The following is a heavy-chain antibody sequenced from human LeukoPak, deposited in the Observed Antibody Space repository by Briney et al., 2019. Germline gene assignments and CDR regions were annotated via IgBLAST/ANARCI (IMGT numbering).Heavy chain of an antibody. J-gene: IGHJ4*02. V-gene: IGHV4-59*08. CDR3: ARLGSYFDY. CDR1: GDSINYYY. D-gene: IGHD3-16*01. CDR2: IYYTGST. Sequence: PSETLSLTCIVSGDSINYYYWSWIRQPPGKGLEWIGYIYYTGSTNYNPSLKSRVTMSVDTSKNHFSLTLSSVTAADTAVYYCARLGSYFDYWGQGTLVTVSS.